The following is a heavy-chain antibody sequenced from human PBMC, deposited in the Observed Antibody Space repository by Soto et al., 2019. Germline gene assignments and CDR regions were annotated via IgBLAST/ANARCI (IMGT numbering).Heavy chain of an antibody. Sequence: KTSETLSLTCTVSGGSISSYYWSWIRQPPGKGLEWIGYIYYSGSTNYNPSLKSRVTISVDTSKNQFSLKLSSVTAADTAVYYCARGALYFWSGYYTYNWFDPWGQGTLVTVSS. CDR3: ARGALYFWSGYYTYNWFDP. CDR2: IYYSGST. V-gene: IGHV4-59*01. CDR1: GGSISSYY. D-gene: IGHD3-3*01. J-gene: IGHJ5*02.